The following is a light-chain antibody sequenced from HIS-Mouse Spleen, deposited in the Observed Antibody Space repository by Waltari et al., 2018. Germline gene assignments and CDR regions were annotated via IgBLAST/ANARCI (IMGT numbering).Light chain of an antibody. V-gene: IGLV2-14*01. CDR1: NSDLGGDNH. CDR3: SSYTSSSTF. Sequence: QSALTHPASVSGSPGQSLTSSCTGTNSDLGGDNHVSWYQQHPGKAPKLMIYEVSNRPSGVSNRFSGSKSGNTASLTISGLQAEDEADYYCSSYTSSSTFFGTGTKVTVL. CDR2: EVS. J-gene: IGLJ1*01.